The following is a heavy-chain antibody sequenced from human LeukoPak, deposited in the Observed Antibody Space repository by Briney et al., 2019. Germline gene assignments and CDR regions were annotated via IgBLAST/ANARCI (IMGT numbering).Heavy chain of an antibody. V-gene: IGHV4-34*01. J-gene: IGHJ5*02. Sequence: SETLSLTCAVYGGSFSGYYWNWIRQPPGKGLEWIGEINHSGSTNYNPSFKSRVTISVDTSKNQFSLKLSSVTTADTAVYYCARKTALSGDYDWFDPWGQGTLVTVSS. D-gene: IGHD4-17*01. CDR1: GGSFSGYY. CDR2: INHSGST. CDR3: ARKTALSGDYDWFDP.